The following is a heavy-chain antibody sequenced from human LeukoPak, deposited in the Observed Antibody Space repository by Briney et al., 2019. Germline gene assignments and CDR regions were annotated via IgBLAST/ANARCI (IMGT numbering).Heavy chain of an antibody. V-gene: IGHV3-33*01. J-gene: IGHJ6*02. CDR2: IWYDGSNK. D-gene: IGHD2-2*01. CDR1: GFTFSSYG. CDR3: AREDEVVPAAIQYYYGMDV. Sequence: GGSLRLSCAASGFTFSSYGMHWVRQAPGKGLEWVAVIWYDGSNKYYADSVKGRFTISRDNSKNTLYLQMNSLRAEDTAVYYCAREDEVVPAAIQYYYGMDVWGQGTTVTVSS.